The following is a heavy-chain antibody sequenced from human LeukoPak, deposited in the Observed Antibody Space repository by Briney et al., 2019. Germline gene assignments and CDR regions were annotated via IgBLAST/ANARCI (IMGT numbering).Heavy chain of an antibody. V-gene: IGHV4-38-2*01. CDR2: IYHSGDT. J-gene: IGHJ4*02. CDR3: ARQGYCSGGTCYRYFDY. CDR1: GYSISSGYY. D-gene: IGHD2-15*01. Sequence: SETLSLTCAVSGYSISSGYYWGWIRQPPGKGLEWIGRIYHSGDTYYNPSLKSRITISVDTSKNQFSLKLNTVTAADTAVYYCARQGYCSGGTCYRYFDYWGQGTLVTVSS.